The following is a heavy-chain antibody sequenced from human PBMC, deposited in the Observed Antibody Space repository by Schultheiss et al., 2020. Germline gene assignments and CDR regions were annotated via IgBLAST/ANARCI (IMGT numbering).Heavy chain of an antibody. V-gene: IGHV4-61*01. CDR2: IYYSGST. Sequence: GSLRLSCTVSGGSVSSGSYYWSWIRQPPGKGLEWIGYIYYSGSTNYNPSLKSRVTISVDTSKNQFSLKLSSVTAADTAVYYCAKELSYQPLTAFDIWGQGTMVTVAS. CDR3: AKELSYQPLTAFDI. D-gene: IGHD2-2*01. J-gene: IGHJ3*02. CDR1: GGSVSSGSYY.